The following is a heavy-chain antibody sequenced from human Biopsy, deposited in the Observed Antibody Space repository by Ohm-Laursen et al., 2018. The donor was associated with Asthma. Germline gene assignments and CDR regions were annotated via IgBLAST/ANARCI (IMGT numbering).Heavy chain of an antibody. Sequence: TLSLTCRASGGYTGSRDQHWAWNRQDPRQGLEWVCIVIWSGSTHYSRSLEFPVSISTDTANNEFSMKLWPVTPADTAVYICARVVSYGDIFCGIDVWGPGNTVVVS. D-gene: IGHD4-17*01. V-gene: IGHV4-30-4*01. J-gene: IGHJ6*02. CDR2: VIWSGST. CDR1: GGYTGSRDQH. CDR3: ARVVSYGDIFCGIDV.